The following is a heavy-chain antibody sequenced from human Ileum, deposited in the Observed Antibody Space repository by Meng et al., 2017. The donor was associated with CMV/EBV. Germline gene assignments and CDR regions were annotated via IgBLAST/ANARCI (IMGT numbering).Heavy chain of an antibody. V-gene: IGHV3-30*04. J-gene: IGHJ6*02. Sequence: GESLKISCVVSGFTISSFSFHWVRQAPGKGLEWVTAISYDGSDIHYTDSVRGRFIISRDNSKNTLYLQMNSLRAEDTAVYYCAKDIQLLLDYYYYGMDVWGQGTTVTVSS. CDR1: GFTISSFS. CDR3: AKDIQLLLDYYYYGMDV. D-gene: IGHD2-2*01. CDR2: ISYDGSDI.